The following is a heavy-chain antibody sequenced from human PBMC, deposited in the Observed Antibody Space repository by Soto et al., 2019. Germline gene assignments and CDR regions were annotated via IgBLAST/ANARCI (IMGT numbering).Heavy chain of an antibody. D-gene: IGHD3-10*01. CDR1: GGSISSGGYY. CDR3: ARAGYYGSGSYRSPDYYYYYGMDV. Sequence: SETLSLTCTVSGGSISSGGYYWSWIRQHPGKGLEWIGYIYYSRSTYYNPSLKSRVTISVDTSKNQFSLKLSSVTAADTAVYYCARAGYYGSGSYRSPDYYYYYGMDVWGQGTTVTVSS. CDR2: IYYSRST. J-gene: IGHJ6*02. V-gene: IGHV4-31*03.